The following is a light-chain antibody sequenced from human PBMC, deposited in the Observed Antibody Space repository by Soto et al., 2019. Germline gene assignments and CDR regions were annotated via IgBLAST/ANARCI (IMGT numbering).Light chain of an antibody. J-gene: IGLJ2*01. Sequence: QSVLTQSSSASASLGSSVKLTCTLSSGHSSYIIAWHQQQPGKAPRYLMKLEGSGNFNKGSGVPDRFSGSSSGADRYLTTANLQFEDEADYYCETWDSNTLVVGGGTKLTVL. CDR2: LEGSGNF. V-gene: IGLV4-60*02. CDR3: ETWDSNTLV. CDR1: SGHSSYI.